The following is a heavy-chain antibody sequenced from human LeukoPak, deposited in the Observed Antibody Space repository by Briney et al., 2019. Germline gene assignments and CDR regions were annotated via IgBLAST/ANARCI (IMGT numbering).Heavy chain of an antibody. V-gene: IGHV3-30-3*01. CDR2: ISYDGSNK. Sequence: GGSLRLSCAASGFTFSSYAMHWVRQAPGKGLEWVAVISYDGSNKYYADSVKGRFTISRDNSKNTLYLQMNSLRAEDTAVYYCARFQPGDPDAFDIWGQGTMVTVSS. D-gene: IGHD7-27*01. J-gene: IGHJ3*02. CDR3: ARFQPGDPDAFDI. CDR1: GFTFSSYA.